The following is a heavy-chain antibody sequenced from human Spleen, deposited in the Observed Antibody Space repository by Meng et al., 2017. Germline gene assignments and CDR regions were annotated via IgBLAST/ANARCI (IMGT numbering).Heavy chain of an antibody. CDR2: INHSGST. Sequence: QVQLQQWGAGLLKPSETLSPTCVVSGGSFSDYYWSWIRQPPGKGLEWSGEINHSGSTNYNPSLESRATISVDTSQNNLSLKLSSVTAADSAVYYCARGPTTMAHDFDYWGQGTLVTVSS. V-gene: IGHV4-34*01. J-gene: IGHJ4*02. CDR3: ARGPTTMAHDFDY. D-gene: IGHD4-11*01. CDR1: GGSFSDYY.